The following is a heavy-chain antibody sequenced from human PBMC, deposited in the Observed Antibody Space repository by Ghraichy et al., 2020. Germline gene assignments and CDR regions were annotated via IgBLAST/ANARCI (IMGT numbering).Heavy chain of an antibody. D-gene: IGHD4-17*01. V-gene: IGHV3-7*04. CDR2: IKQDGSEK. CDR1: GFSFSTYW. Sequence: GESLNISCAASGFSFSTYWMTWVRQSPERGMECVANIKQDGSEKYYVDSVEGRFSISRDNAKNSLYLQMNSLRPDDTAVYYCARDPVGDYVTYFDLWGRGTLVTVSS. J-gene: IGHJ2*01. CDR3: ARDPVGDYVTYFDL.